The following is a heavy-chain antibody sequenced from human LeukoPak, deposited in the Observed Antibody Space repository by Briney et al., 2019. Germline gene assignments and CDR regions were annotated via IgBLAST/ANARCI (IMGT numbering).Heavy chain of an antibody. Sequence: GGSLRLSCAASGFTFSSYGMHWVRQAPGKGLEWVTYIRYDGSDKYYADSVKGRFTISRDNSKSTLYLQMNSLRAEDTAVYYCARDIDNWGQGTLITVSS. V-gene: IGHV3-30*02. CDR2: IRYDGSDK. J-gene: IGHJ4*02. CDR3: ARDIDN. CDR1: GFTFSSYG.